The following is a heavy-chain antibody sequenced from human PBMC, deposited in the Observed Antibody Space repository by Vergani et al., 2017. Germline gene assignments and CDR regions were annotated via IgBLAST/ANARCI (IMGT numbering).Heavy chain of an antibody. Sequence: EVQLVESGGGLVKPGGSLRLSCAASGFTFSSYSMNWVRQAPGKGLEWVSSISSSSSYIYYADSVKGRFTISRDNAKNSLYLQMNSLRAEDTAVYYCARAVGYHYDSSGSYWGQGTLVTVSS. D-gene: IGHD3-22*01. CDR3: ARAVGYHYDSSGSY. V-gene: IGHV3-21*01. CDR1: GFTFSSYS. J-gene: IGHJ4*02. CDR2: ISSSSSYI.